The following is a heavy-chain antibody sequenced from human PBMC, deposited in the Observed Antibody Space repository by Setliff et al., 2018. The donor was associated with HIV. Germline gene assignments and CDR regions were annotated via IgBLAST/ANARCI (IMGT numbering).Heavy chain of an antibody. J-gene: IGHJ4*02. CDR3: AREDKGYYGSGLG. CDR1: GYTFTNYY. V-gene: IGHV1-46*01. CDR2: INPSGNIT. Sequence: ASVKVSCKASGYTFTNYYIHWVRQAPGQGLEWMGIINPSGNITNYAQKLQGRVTMTKDTSTSTVYMEVRSLRSEDTAVYYCAREDKGYYGSGLGWAQGTLVTV. D-gene: IGHD3-10*01.